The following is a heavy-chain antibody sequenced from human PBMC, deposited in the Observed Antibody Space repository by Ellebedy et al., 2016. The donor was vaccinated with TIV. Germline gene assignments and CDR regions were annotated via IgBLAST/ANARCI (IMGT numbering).Heavy chain of an antibody. J-gene: IGHJ2*01. D-gene: IGHD4-23*01. CDR3: ARDSDYGGVTNHWYFNL. CDR2: VSPYNGNT. CDR1: GYTFTNFG. V-gene: IGHV1-18*01. Sequence: ASVKVSCTASGYTFTNFGISWVRQAPGQGLEWMGWVSPYNGNTNYAQKFQARVTMTTDTSTSTAYMELRSLRSDDTALYFCARDSDYGGVTNHWYFNLWGRGTLVTVSS.